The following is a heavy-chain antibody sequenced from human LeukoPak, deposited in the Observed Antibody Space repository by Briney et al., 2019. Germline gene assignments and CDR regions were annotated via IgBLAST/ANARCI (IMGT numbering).Heavy chain of an antibody. Sequence: PSETLSLTCTVSGGSISSYYWSWIRQPPGKGLEWIGYIYYSGSTNYNPSLKSRVTISVDTSKNQFSLKLSSVTAADTAVYYCARVRGSSSWYAGYYLDYWGQGTLVTVSS. CDR1: GGSISSYY. J-gene: IGHJ4*02. CDR2: IYYSGST. D-gene: IGHD6-13*01. CDR3: ARVRGSSSWYAGYYLDY. V-gene: IGHV4-59*01.